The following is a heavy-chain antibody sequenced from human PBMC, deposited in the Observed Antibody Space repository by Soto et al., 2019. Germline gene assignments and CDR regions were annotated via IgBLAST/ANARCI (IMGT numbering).Heavy chain of an antibody. D-gene: IGHD3-10*01. CDR2: IIPILGIA. V-gene: IGHV1-69*04. Sequence: SVKVSCKASGGTFSSYTISWVRQAPGQGLEWMGRIIPILGIANYAQKFQGRVTITADKSTSTAYMELSSLRSEDTAVYYCARDGLEYYYGSGSYRRPYYMDVWGKGTTVTVSS. J-gene: IGHJ6*03. CDR1: GGTFSSYT. CDR3: ARDGLEYYYGSGSYRRPYYMDV.